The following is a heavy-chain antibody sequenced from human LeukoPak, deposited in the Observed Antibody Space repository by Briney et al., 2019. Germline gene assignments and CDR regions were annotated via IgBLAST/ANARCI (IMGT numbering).Heavy chain of an antibody. CDR1: GYIFSRNA. Sequence: ASVKVSCKASGYIFSRNAINWVRQAPGQGLEWMGWINTNTGNPTYAQGFTGRFVFSLDTSVSTAYLQISSLKAEDTAVYYCARVVGCGGDCYSGISDYWGQGTLVTVSS. J-gene: IGHJ4*02. D-gene: IGHD2-21*02. CDR2: INTNTGNP. CDR3: ARVVGCGGDCYSGISDY. V-gene: IGHV7-4-1*02.